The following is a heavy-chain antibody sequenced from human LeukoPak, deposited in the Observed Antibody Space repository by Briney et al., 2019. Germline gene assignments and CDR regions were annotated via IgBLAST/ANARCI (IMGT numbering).Heavy chain of an antibody. Sequence: SETLSLTCTVSGGAISSYYWSWIRQLPGKGLEWIGYIYYSGSTNYNPSLKSRVTISVDTSKNQFSLKLSSVTAADTAVYYCAREVIAVAGRFNYWGQGTLVTVSS. CDR2: IYYSGST. CDR1: GGAISSYY. J-gene: IGHJ4*02. V-gene: IGHV4-59*12. D-gene: IGHD6-19*01. CDR3: AREVIAVAGRFNY.